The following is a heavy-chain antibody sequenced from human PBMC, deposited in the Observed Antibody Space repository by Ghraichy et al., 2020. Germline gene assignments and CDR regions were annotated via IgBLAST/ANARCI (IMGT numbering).Heavy chain of an antibody. CDR3: ARSHLGPNNLEF. D-gene: IGHD1-26*01. J-gene: IGHJ4*02. CDR1: GGSIGSYY. CDR2: VYYTGDT. Sequence: ESQNISCTVSGGSIGSYYWSWIRQPPGKGLEYIGNVYYTGDTIYSPSLSSRVTISIDTPKNQFSLRLMSVTAADTAVYYCARSHLGPNNLEFWGQGTLVTVSS. V-gene: IGHV4-59*01.